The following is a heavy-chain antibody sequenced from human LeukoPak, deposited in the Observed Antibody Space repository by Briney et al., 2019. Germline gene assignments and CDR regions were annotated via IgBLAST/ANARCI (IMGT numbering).Heavy chain of an antibody. J-gene: IGHJ6*02. CDR1: GESFSGHS. D-gene: IGHD6-13*01. CDR2: INHSGTS. Sequence: PSETLSLTCAVYGESFSGHSCSWISQPPGKGLEWIGEINHSGTSNINPSLTSRVTMSVDTSRNQFSLRLTSVTAADTAEYYCARPSQFQLVHSATDYYYYGLDVWGQGTTVTVSS. CDR3: ARPSQFQLVHSATDYYYYGLDV. V-gene: IGHV4-34*01.